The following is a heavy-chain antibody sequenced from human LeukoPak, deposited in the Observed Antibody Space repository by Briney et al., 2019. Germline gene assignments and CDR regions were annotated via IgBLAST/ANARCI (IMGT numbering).Heavy chain of an antibody. D-gene: IGHD7-27*01. J-gene: IGHJ3*02. Sequence: SETLSLTCTVSGGSISSSSYYWGWIRQPPGKGLEWIGSIYYSGSTYYNPSLKSRVTISVDTSKNQFSPKLSSVTAADTAVYYCASHLGTDDAFDIWGQGTMVTVSS. CDR3: ASHLGTDDAFDI. CDR1: GGSISSSSYY. CDR2: IYYSGST. V-gene: IGHV4-39*01.